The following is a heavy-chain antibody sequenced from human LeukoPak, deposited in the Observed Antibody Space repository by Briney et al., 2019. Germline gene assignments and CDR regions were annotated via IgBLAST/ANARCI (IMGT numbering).Heavy chain of an antibody. V-gene: IGHV4-59*08. CDR1: GGSISSYY. J-gene: IGHJ4*02. CDR2: LYYSGIT. Sequence: SETLSLTCTVSGGSISSYYWSWIRRPPGKGLEWIGYLYYSGITKYNPSLKSRVTISVDTSKNHFSLRLSSVTAADSAVYYCARSVGATSVDYWGQGTLVTVSS. CDR3: ARSVGATSVDY. D-gene: IGHD1-26*01.